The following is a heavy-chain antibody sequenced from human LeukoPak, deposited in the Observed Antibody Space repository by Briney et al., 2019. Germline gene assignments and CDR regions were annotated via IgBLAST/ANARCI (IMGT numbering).Heavy chain of an antibody. D-gene: IGHD6-13*01. CDR3: ARAGGIAAAGHYYGMDV. CDR2: ISSSGSTI. CDR1: GFTVSSNY. V-gene: IGHV3-11*01. Sequence: PGGSLRLSCAASGFTVSSNYMSWVRQAPGKGLEWVSYISSSGSTIYYADSVKGRFTISRDNAKNLLYLQMNSLRAEDTAVYYCARAGGIAAAGHYYGMDVWGQGTTVTVSS. J-gene: IGHJ6*02.